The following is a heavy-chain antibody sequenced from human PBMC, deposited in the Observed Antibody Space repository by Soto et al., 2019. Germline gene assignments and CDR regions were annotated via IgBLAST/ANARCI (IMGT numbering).Heavy chain of an antibody. CDR3: ARVKGPQWKDAFDI. CDR2: INPNSGGT. CDR1: GYTFTGYY. J-gene: IGHJ3*02. Sequence: QVQLVQSGAEVQKPGASVKVSCKASGYTFTGYYMHWVRQAPGQGLEWMGWINPNSGGTNYAQKFQGWVTMTRDTSISTAYMELSRLRSDDTAVYYCARVKGPQWKDAFDIWGQGTMVTVSS. V-gene: IGHV1-2*04. D-gene: IGHD6-19*01.